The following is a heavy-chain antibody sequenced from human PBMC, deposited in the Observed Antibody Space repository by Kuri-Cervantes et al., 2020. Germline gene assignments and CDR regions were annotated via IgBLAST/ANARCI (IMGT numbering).Heavy chain of an antibody. CDR1: GSSISSGGYY. CDR2: IYYSASA. J-gene: IGHJ4*02. D-gene: IGHD2-15*01. V-gene: IGHV4-31*01. Sequence: SETLSLTCTVSGSSISSGGYYWGWIRQHPGKGLEWIGYIYYSASAYYNPFLKSLVTISVDTSKKQYSLKLSSVTAADTAVYYCARCRWYCSGGSCPPDYWGQGTLVTVSS. CDR3: ARCRWYCSGGSCPPDY.